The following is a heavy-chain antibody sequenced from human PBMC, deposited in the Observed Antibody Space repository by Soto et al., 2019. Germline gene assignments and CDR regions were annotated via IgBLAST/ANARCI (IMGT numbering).Heavy chain of an antibody. Sequence: SETLSLTCAVYGGSFSGYYWSWIRQPPGKGLEWIGEINHSGSTNYNPSLKSRVTISVDTSKNQFSLKLSSVTAADTAVYYCANHSPYCSGGSCYSGYNWFDPWGQGTLVTVSS. CDR3: ANHSPYCSGGSCYSGYNWFDP. J-gene: IGHJ5*02. CDR1: GGSFSGYY. CDR2: INHSGST. V-gene: IGHV4-34*01. D-gene: IGHD2-15*01.